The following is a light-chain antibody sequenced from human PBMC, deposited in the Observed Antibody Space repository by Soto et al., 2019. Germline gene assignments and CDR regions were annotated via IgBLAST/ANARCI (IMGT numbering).Light chain of an antibody. V-gene: IGLV2-8*01. J-gene: IGLJ2*01. CDR1: SSDVGGYNY. Sequence: QSALTQPPSASGSPGQSVTISCTGTSSDVGGYNYVSWYQQHPGKAPKLMIYEVSKRTSGVPDRLSCSKSGNTASLTVSGIQAEDEADYYCSSYAGSNKRVFGGGTKLTVL. CDR3: SSYAGSNKRV. CDR2: EVS.